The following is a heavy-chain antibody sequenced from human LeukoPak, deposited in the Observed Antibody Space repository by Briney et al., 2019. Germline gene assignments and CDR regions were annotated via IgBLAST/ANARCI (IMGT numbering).Heavy chain of an antibody. CDR3: ARHLEYYDFWSGYYTGMKYFDY. J-gene: IGHJ4*02. D-gene: IGHD3-3*01. Sequence: GSLRLSCAASGFSFSSYSMNWVRQPPGKGLVWIGSIYYSGSTYYNPSLKSRVTISVDTSKNQFSLKLSSVTAADTAVYYCARHLEYYDFWSGYYTGMKYFDYWGQGTLVTVSS. CDR1: GFSFSSYSMN. CDR2: IYYSGST. V-gene: IGHV4-39*01.